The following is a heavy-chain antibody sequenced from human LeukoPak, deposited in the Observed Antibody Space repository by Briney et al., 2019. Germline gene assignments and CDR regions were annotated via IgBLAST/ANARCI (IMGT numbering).Heavy chain of an antibody. CDR3: ARRAYDVWSGYGDY. CDR1: GYSFTSYW. J-gene: IGHJ4*02. CDR2: IYPGDSDT. Sequence: GESLKISCKGSGYSFTSYWIGWVRQMPGKGLEWMGIIYPGDSDTRYSPSFQGQVTISADKSIGTTYLQWSNLKASDTAMYYCARRAYDVWSGYGDYWGQGTLVTVSS. V-gene: IGHV5-51*01. D-gene: IGHD3-3*01.